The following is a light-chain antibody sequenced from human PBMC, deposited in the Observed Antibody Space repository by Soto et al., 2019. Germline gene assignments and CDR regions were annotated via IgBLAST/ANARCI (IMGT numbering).Light chain of an antibody. CDR1: SSDVGNYNY. CDR3: SSYTSSTTLDV. V-gene: IGLV2-14*03. Sequence: QSVLTQPASVSGSPGQSITISCTGASSDVGNYNYVSWYQQHPGKAPKLIIYDVSNRPSGVSNRFSGSKSGNTASLTISGLQAEDEADYYCSSYTSSTTLDVFGTGTKVTVL. CDR2: DVS. J-gene: IGLJ1*01.